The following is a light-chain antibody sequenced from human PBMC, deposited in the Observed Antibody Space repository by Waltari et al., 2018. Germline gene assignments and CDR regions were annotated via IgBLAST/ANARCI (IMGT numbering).Light chain of an antibody. J-gene: IGLJ2*01. Sequence: QSALTQPPSASGSPGQSVTIPCTGTSSDVGAYNYFSWYQHHPGNAPKLMIYEVTKRPSGVPDRFSGSKSGTTASLTVSGLQAEDEAHYYCSSHADSNILVFGGGTKLTVL. CDR1: SSDVGAYNY. V-gene: IGLV2-8*01. CDR2: EVT. CDR3: SSHADSNILV.